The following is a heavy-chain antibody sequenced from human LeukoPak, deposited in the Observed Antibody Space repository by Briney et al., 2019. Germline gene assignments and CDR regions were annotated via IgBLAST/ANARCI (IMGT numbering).Heavy chain of an antibody. Sequence: SETLSLTCIVSGDSVSNGNYYWSWLRQPPGKALEWIGYIYYTGSTYYNPSLEGRGTISVDTSRNHFSVKLDSVTAADTAVYYCARSQNYYGSGDYWSQGTLVTVSS. V-gene: IGHV4-61*03. D-gene: IGHD3-10*01. CDR3: ARSQNYYGSGDY. CDR2: IYYTGST. J-gene: IGHJ4*02. CDR1: GDSVSNGNYY.